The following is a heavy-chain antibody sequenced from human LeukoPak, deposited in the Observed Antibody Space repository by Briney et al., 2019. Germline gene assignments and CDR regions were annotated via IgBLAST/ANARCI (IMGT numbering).Heavy chain of an antibody. CDR1: GGSISGYY. CDR3: ARCFDTSGWVDY. V-gene: IGHV4-4*09. D-gene: IGHD6-19*01. Sequence: SETLSLTCTVSGGSISGYYWSWIRQPPGKALEWIGYIYSSGATNSNPSLKSRVIISVDSSKNQFSLKLTSVTAADTAVYYCARCFDTSGWVDYWGQGTLVTVSS. CDR2: IYSSGAT. J-gene: IGHJ4*02.